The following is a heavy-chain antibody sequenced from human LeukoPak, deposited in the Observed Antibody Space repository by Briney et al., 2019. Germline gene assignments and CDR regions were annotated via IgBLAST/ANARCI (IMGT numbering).Heavy chain of an antibody. D-gene: IGHD6-19*01. Sequence: GGSLRLSCAASGFTFSSYAMSWVRQAPGKGLEWVSTFSGTSSTSYADGVKGRVTISRDNSKNTLYLQLNSLRAEDTAVYYCAKLKQWQPQRYFFEYWGQGALVTVAS. V-gene: IGHV3-23*01. CDR3: AKLKQWQPQRYFFEY. J-gene: IGHJ4*02. CDR2: FSGTSST. CDR1: GFTFSSYA.